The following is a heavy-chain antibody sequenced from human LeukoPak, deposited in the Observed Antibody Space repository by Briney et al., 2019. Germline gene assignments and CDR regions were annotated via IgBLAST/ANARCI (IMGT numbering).Heavy chain of an antibody. J-gene: IGHJ4*02. D-gene: IGHD3-22*01. CDR1: GGSISSYY. Sequence: SETLSLTCTVSGGSISSYYWSWIRQPPGTGLEWIGYIYYSGSTNYNPSLKSRVTISVDTSKNQFSLKLSSVTAADTAVYYCAREPRSISSGYYYRYFDYWGQGTLVTVSS. V-gene: IGHV4-59*12. CDR3: AREPRSISSGYYYRYFDY. CDR2: IYYSGST.